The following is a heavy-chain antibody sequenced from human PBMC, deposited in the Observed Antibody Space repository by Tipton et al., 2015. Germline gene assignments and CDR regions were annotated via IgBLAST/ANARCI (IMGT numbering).Heavy chain of an antibody. CDR3: ARGHYASGWYSHYFDL. J-gene: IGHJ2*01. D-gene: IGHD6-19*01. Sequence: TLSLTCTVSGGSISNYYWNWIRQPPGKGLEWIGYISYSGSPNYNPSLRSRVTISVDASKNQFSLQLSSITAADTAVYYCARGHYASGWYSHYFDLWGRGSLVTVSS. CDR1: GGSISNYY. V-gene: IGHV4-59*12. CDR2: ISYSGSP.